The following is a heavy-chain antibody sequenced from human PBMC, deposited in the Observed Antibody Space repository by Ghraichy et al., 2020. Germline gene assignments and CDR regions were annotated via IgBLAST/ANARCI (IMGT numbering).Heavy chain of an antibody. V-gene: IGHV3-48*02. Sequence: ESLRLSCAASGFTFSSYSMNWVRQAPGKGLEWVSYISSSSSTIYYADSVKGRFTISRDNAKNSLYLQMNSLRDEDTAVYYCARGWGYYDSSGPCDYWGQGTLVTVSS. D-gene: IGHD3-22*01. CDR2: ISSSSSTI. J-gene: IGHJ4*02. CDR1: GFTFSSYS. CDR3: ARGWGYYDSSGPCDY.